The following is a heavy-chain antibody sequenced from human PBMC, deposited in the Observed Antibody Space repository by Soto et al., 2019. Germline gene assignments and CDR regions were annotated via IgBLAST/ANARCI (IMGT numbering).Heavy chain of an antibody. CDR2: IKSKTDGGTT. D-gene: IGHD2-8*01. Sequence: GGSLRLSCAASGFTFSNAWMSWVRQAPGKGLEWVGRIKSKTDGGTTDYAAPVKGRFTISRDDSKNTLYLQMNSLKTEDTAVYYCTTDPPWPYCTNGVCSPADAFDIWGQGTMVTVSS. CDR1: GFTFSNAW. CDR3: TTDPPWPYCTNGVCSPADAFDI. V-gene: IGHV3-15*01. J-gene: IGHJ3*02.